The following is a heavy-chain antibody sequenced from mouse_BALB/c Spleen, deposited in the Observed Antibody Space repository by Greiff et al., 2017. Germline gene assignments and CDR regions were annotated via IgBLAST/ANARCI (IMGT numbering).Heavy chain of an antibody. CDR1: GFSLSRYS. D-gene: IGHD2-4*01. Sequence: VQGVESGPGLVAPSQSLSITCTVSGFSLSRYSVHWVRQPPGKGLEWLGMIWGGGSTDYNSALKSRLSISKDNSKSQVFLKMNSLQTDDTAMYYCAREDDYDGGFAYWGQGTLVTVSA. CDR3: AREDDYDGGFAY. CDR2: IWGGGST. J-gene: IGHJ3*01. V-gene: IGHV2-6-4*01.